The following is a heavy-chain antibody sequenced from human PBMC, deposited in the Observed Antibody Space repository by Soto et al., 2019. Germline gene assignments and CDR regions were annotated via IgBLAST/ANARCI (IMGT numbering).Heavy chain of an antibody. D-gene: IGHD5-12*01. CDR2: ISSSSSTI. J-gene: IGHJ4*02. CDR3: ARVGSRDGYNYFDY. V-gene: IGHV3-48*01. CDR1: GFTFSSYS. Sequence: EVQLVESGGGLVQPGGSLRLSCAASGFTFSSYSMNWVRQAPGKGLEWVSYISSSSSTIYYADSVKGRFTISRDNAKNSLYLQMNSLRAEDTAVYYCARVGSRDGYNYFDYWGQGTLVTVSS.